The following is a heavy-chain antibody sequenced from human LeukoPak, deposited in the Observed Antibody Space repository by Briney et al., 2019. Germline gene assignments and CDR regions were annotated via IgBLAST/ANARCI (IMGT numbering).Heavy chain of an antibody. V-gene: IGHV3-20*04. Sequence: GGSLRLSCAASGFTFDDYGMSLVRQAPGKGLEWVSGINWNGGSTGYADSVKGRFTISRDNAKNSLYLQMNSLGAEDTALYYCARGGNTPGSTIVAVAGTRRSYYFDYWGQGTLVTVSS. D-gene: IGHD6-19*01. J-gene: IGHJ4*02. CDR3: ARGGNTPGSTIVAVAGTRRSYYFDY. CDR2: INWNGGST. CDR1: GFTFDDYG.